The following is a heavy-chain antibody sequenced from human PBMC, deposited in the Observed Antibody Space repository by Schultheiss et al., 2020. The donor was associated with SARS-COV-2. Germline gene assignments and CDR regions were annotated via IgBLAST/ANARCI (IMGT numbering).Heavy chain of an antibody. CDR3: ARDPPSGNYFDY. D-gene: IGHD1-26*01. Sequence: GGSLRLSCAASGFTFSNAWMNWVRQAPGKGLEWVGRIKSNTDGGTTDYAAPVKGRFTISRDDSKNTLFLQMNSLKTEDTAVYYCARDPPSGNYFDYWGQGILVTVSS. J-gene: IGHJ4*02. CDR1: GFTFSNAW. V-gene: IGHV3-15*01. CDR2: IKSNTDGGTT.